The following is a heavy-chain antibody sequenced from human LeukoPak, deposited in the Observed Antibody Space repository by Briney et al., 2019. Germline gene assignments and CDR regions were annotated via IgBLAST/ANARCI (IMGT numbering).Heavy chain of an antibody. CDR2: ISGSGGRT. V-gene: IGHV3-23*01. CDR3: AKGWFDP. CDR1: GFTFTSYA. Sequence: GGSLRLSCAASGFTFTSYAMSWVRQAPGKGLEWVSGISGSGGRTDYADSVKGRFTISRDNSKNTPYLQMNSLRAEDTAVYYCAKGWFDPWGQGTLVTVSS. J-gene: IGHJ5*02.